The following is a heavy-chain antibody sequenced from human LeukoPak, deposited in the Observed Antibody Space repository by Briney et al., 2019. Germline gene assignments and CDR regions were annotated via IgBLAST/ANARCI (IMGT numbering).Heavy chain of an antibody. CDR2: INSDGSST. CDR3: ARRDSSGYYNSNWFDP. Sequence: GGSLRLSRAASGFTFSSYLMHWVRRAPGKGLVWVSRINSDGSSTSYADSVKGRFTISRDNAKNTLYLQMNSLRAEDTAVYYCARRDSSGYYNSNWFDPWGQGTLVTVSS. D-gene: IGHD3-22*01. J-gene: IGHJ5*02. CDR1: GFTFSSYL. V-gene: IGHV3-74*01.